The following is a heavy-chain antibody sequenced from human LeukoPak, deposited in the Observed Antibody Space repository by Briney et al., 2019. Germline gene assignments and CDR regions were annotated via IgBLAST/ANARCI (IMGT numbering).Heavy chain of an antibody. D-gene: IGHD6-19*01. J-gene: IGHJ6*02. Sequence: GGSLRLSCAASGFTFTNYVMTWVRQAPGKGLVWVSRINNDGSSTSYADSVKGRFTISRDNAKNTLYLQMNSLRAEDTAVYYCARDSAVAGTYYYYYGMDVWGQGTTVTVSS. CDR3: ARDSAVAGTYYYYYGMDV. CDR1: GFTFTNYV. CDR2: INNDGSST. V-gene: IGHV3-74*01.